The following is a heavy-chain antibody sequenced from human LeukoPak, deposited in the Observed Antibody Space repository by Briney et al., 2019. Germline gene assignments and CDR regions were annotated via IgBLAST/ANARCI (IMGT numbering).Heavy chain of an antibody. CDR2: IKEDVGEI. CDR3: ARDRGGRSGLDD. Sequence: PGGSRRLSCAASGITLSRSWMGWVRQAPGKGLEWVAFIKEDVGEIFYVDSVKGRFTISRDNAENSLYLQMNSLTAEDTAVYYCARDRGGRSGLDDWGQGTLVTVSS. D-gene: IGHD2-15*01. J-gene: IGHJ4*02. V-gene: IGHV3-7*04. CDR1: GITLSRSW.